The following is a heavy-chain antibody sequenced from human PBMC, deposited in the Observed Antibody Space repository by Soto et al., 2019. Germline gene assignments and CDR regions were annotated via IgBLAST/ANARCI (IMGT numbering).Heavy chain of an antibody. CDR1: GGSFSGYY. D-gene: IGHD3-3*01. CDR3: ARADRDYDFWSGYYTSRRYYFDY. V-gene: IGHV4-34*01. CDR2: INHSGST. Sequence: PSETLSLTCAVYGGSFSGYYWSWIRQPPGKGLEWIGEINHSGSTNYNPSLKSRVTISVDTCKNQFSPKLSSVTAADTAVYYCARADRDYDFWSGYYTSRRYYFDYWGQGTLVTVSS. J-gene: IGHJ4*02.